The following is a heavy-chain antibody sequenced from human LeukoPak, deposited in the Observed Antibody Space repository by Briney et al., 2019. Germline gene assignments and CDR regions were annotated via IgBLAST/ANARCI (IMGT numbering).Heavy chain of an antibody. Sequence: QPGRSLRLSCAASGFTFTNYAMHWVRQAPGKGLEWVALISYDGNAKYYANSVRGRFTISRDNSENTMYLQVNSLRAEDTAVYYCARYAWSLGPEPGTPLFDYWGRGTLVTVSS. CDR3: ARYAWSLGPEPGTPLFDY. J-gene: IGHJ4*02. CDR2: ISYDGNAK. D-gene: IGHD1-14*01. CDR1: GFTFTNYA. V-gene: IGHV3-30-3*01.